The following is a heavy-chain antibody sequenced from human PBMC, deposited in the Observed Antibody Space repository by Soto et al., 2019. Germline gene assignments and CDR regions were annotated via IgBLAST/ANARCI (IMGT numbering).Heavy chain of an antibody. CDR1: GDYIHVGGYY. CDR2: IYYTGKT. D-gene: IGHD2-2*01. CDR3: GRDLPSNANCIDP. Sequence: LSLTCSVSGDYIHVGGYYWTWIRQRPGKGLEWMGYIYYTGKTYYNPSLESRLTMSVDRSKNQFSLRSTSVTAADTAVYFCGRDLPSNANCIDPWGQGTMVTVYS. V-gene: IGHV4-30-4*01. J-gene: IGHJ5*02.